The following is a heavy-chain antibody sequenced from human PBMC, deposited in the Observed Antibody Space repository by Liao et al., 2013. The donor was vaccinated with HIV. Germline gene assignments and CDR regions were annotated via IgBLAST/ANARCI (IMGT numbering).Heavy chain of an antibody. CDR2: INHSGST. V-gene: IGHV4-34*01. CDR1: GGSFSGYY. D-gene: IGHD3-10*01. Sequence: QVQLQQWGAGLLKPSETLSLTCAVYGGSFSGYYWSWIRQPPGKGLEWIGEINHSGSTNYNPSLKSRVTISVDTSKNQFSLKLSSVTAADTAVYYCARGQRITMVRGDTSPFDYWGQGTLVTVSS. CDR3: ARGQRITMVRGDTSPFDY. J-gene: IGHJ4*02.